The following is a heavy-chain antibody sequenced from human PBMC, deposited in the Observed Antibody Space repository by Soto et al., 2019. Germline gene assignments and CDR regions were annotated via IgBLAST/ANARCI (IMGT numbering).Heavy chain of an antibody. V-gene: IGHV4-34*01. Sequence: QVQLQQWGAGPLKPSETLSLTCAVYGVSLSGYYWSWIRQPPGKGLEWIGEIDNSGKTTYSPSLKSRVTISADTSKHQFSLTVTSLTAADTAVYYCARGRDGGAADWGQGTRVTVSS. CDR2: IDNSGKT. CDR1: GVSLSGYY. D-gene: IGHD3-16*01. J-gene: IGHJ4*02. CDR3: ARGRDGGAAD.